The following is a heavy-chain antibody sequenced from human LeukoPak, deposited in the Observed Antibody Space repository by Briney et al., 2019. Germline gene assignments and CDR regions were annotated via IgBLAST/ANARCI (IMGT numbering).Heavy chain of an antibody. Sequence: SETLSLTCTVSGGSITSYYWSWVRQPPGKGLEWIGYIYSSGSTNYNPSLKSRVTISVDTSKNQFPLKLSSVTAADTAVYYCARGGVNYKIAGPWGQGALVTVSS. CDR3: ARGGVNYKIAGP. V-gene: IGHV4-59*01. CDR2: IYSSGST. J-gene: IGHJ5*02. CDR1: GGSITSYY. D-gene: IGHD3-10*01.